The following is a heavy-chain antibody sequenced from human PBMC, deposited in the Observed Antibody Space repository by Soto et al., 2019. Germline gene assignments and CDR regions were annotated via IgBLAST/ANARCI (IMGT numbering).Heavy chain of an antibody. D-gene: IGHD3-3*01. J-gene: IGHJ4*02. V-gene: IGHV4-59*01. CDR2: IHYSGST. CDR1: GDSISTFY. Sequence: SVTLSLTCTVSGDSISTFYWSWIRQPPGKGLEWIGYIHYSGSTNYNPSLKSQVIISVDTYKNQSSLKLSSVTAADTAVYFCARVRCIPFDYWGQGTLVTVS. CDR3: ARVRCIPFDY.